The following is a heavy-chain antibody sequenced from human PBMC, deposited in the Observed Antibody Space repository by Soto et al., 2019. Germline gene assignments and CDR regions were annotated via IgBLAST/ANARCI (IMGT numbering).Heavy chain of an antibody. CDR1: GFTFSSYA. V-gene: IGHV3-23*01. CDR2: ISGSGGST. CDR3: ARDLSWGSNWYYYMDV. D-gene: IGHD7-27*01. Sequence: GGSLSLSCAASGFTFSSYAMSWVRQAPGKGLEWVSAISGSGGSTYYADSVKDRFTVSRDNARNSLYLQMNSLRAEDTAVYYCARDLSWGSNWYYYMDVWGKGTTVTVSS. J-gene: IGHJ6*03.